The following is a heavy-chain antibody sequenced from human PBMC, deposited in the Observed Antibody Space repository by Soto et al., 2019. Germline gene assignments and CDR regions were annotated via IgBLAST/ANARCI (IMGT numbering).Heavy chain of an antibody. Sequence: GASVKVSCKASGGTFSSYAISWVRQAPGQGLEWMGGIIPIFGTANYAQKFQGRVTITADESTSTAYMELSSLRSEDTAVYYCARDLYFDWFRPGPSYYYYGMDVWGQGTTVTVSS. V-gene: IGHV1-69*13. CDR3: ARDLYFDWFRPGPSYYYYGMDV. CDR1: GGTFSSYA. CDR2: IIPIFGTA. J-gene: IGHJ6*02. D-gene: IGHD3-9*01.